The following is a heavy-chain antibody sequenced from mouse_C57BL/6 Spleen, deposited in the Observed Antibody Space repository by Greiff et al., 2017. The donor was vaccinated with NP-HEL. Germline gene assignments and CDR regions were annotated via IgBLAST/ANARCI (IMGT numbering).Heavy chain of an antibody. V-gene: IGHV1-7*01. J-gene: IGHJ4*01. CDR1: GYTFTSYW. Sequence: VQLQESGAELAKPGASVKLSCKASGYTFTSYWMHWVKQRPGQGLEWIGYINPSSGYTKYNQKFKVKATLTADKSSSTAYMQLSSLTYEDSAVYYCAIRDYWGQGTSVTVSS. CDR3: AIRDY. CDR2: INPSSGYT.